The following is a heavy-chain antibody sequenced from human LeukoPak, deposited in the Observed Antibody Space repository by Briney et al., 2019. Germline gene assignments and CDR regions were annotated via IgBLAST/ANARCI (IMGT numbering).Heavy chain of an antibody. Sequence: SVKVSCKASGGTFSSYAISWVRQAPGQGLEWMGGIIPIFGTANYAQKFQGRVMITADESTSTAYMELSSLRSEDTAVYYCARDSNYYGSGSYYSPLDYWGQGTLVTVSS. V-gene: IGHV1-69*01. CDR3: ARDSNYYGSGSYYSPLDY. D-gene: IGHD3-10*01. CDR1: GGTFSSYA. CDR2: IIPIFGTA. J-gene: IGHJ4*02.